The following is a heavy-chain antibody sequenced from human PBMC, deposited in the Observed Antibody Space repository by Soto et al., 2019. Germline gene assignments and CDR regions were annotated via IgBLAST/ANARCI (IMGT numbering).Heavy chain of an antibody. CDR2: ISGSGGST. J-gene: IGHJ6*02. CDR1: GFTFSSYA. Sequence: PVGSLRLSCAASGFTFSSYAMSWVRQAPGKGLEWVSAISGSGGSTYYADSVKGRFTICRDNSKNTLYLQMNSLRAEDTDVYYCAKAKRQWLVREGRGYGMDVWGQGTTVTVSS. D-gene: IGHD6-19*01. CDR3: AKAKRQWLVREGRGYGMDV. V-gene: IGHV3-23*01.